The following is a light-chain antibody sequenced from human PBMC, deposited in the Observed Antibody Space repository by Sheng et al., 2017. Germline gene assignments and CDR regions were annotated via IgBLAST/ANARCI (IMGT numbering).Light chain of an antibody. CDR1: QNIYSW. V-gene: IGKV1-12*01. Sequence: DIQMTQSPSSVSASVGDRVTITCRASQNIYSWLAWYQQKPGKAPNLLIYATSSLQSGVPSRFSGSGSGTDFTLTISSLQPEDFATYYCQQSNSFPWTFGQGTKVEI. CDR3: QQSNSFPWT. J-gene: IGKJ1*01. CDR2: ATS.